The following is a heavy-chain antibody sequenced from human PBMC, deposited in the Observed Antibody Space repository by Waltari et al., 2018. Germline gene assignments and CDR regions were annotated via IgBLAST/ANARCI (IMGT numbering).Heavy chain of an antibody. Sequence: EVQLVESGGGLVKPGGSLRLSCAASGFTFSSYSMNWVRQPPGKGLEWVSSISSSSSYIYYADSVKGRFTISRDNAKNSLYLQMNSLRAEDTAVYYCARDWTEQWLSYFDYWGQGTLVTVSS. D-gene: IGHD6-19*01. CDR2: ISSSSSYI. CDR3: ARDWTEQWLSYFDY. V-gene: IGHV3-21*01. CDR1: GFTFSSYS. J-gene: IGHJ4*02.